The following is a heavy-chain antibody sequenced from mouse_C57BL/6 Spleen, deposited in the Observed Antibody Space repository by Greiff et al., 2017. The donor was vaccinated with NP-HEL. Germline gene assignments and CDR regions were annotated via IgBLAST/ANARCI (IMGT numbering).Heavy chain of an antibody. CDR3: ARCAIGNPYAMDY. CDR1: GYTFTDYY. CDR2: INPNNGGT. V-gene: IGHV1-26*01. J-gene: IGHJ4*01. D-gene: IGHD2-14*01. Sequence: EVQLPQSGPELVKPGASVKISCKASGYTFTDYYMNWVKQSHGKSLEWIGDINPNNGGTSYNQKFKGKATLTVDKSSSTAYMELRSLTSEDSAVYYCARCAIGNPYAMDYWGQGTSVTVSS.